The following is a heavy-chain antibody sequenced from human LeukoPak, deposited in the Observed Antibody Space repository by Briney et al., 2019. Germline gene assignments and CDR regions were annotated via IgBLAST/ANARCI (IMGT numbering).Heavy chain of an antibody. J-gene: IGHJ6*03. D-gene: IGHD1-26*01. CDR3: ARQPPRWELQYYYYMDV. CDR2: IYHSGST. CDR1: GYSISSGYY. Sequence: SETLSLTCAVSGYSISSGYYWGWIRQPPGKGLEWIGSIYHSGSTYYNPSLKSRVTISVDTSKNQFSLKLSSVTAADTAVYYCARQPPRWELQYYYYMDVWGKGTTVTVSS. V-gene: IGHV4-38-2*01.